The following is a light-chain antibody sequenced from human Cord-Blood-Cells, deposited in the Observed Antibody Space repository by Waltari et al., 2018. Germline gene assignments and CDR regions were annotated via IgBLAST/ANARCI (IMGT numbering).Light chain of an antibody. CDR3: QQRSNWPPYT. Sequence: EIVLTQSPATLSLPPGERATLSCRASQCVSSYLAWYQQRPGQAPRLLIYDASNRATGIPARFSGSGSGTDFTLTISSLEPEDFAVYYCQQRSNWPPYTFGQGTKLEIK. CDR1: QCVSSY. J-gene: IGKJ2*01. CDR2: DAS. V-gene: IGKV3-11*01.